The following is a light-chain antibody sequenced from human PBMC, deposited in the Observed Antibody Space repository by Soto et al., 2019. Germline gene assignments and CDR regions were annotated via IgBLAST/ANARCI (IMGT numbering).Light chain of an antibody. CDR1: QSVSTN. Sequence: IVMTQSPATLSVSPGERATLSCRASQSVSTNLAWYQQTRGQAPRLLMFDASTRATGIPARFSGSGSGTEFTLTISSLQPEDFATYYCQHLNNYPPCTFGPGTKVDIK. V-gene: IGKV3-15*01. CDR2: DAS. CDR3: QHLNNYPPCT. J-gene: IGKJ3*01.